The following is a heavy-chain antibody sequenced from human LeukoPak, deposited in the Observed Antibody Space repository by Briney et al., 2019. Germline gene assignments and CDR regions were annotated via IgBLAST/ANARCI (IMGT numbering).Heavy chain of an antibody. V-gene: IGHV4-39*01. CDR1: GGSISSSSYY. Sequence: SETLSLTCTVSGGSISSSSYYWGWIRQPPGKGLESIGSIYYSGSTYYNPSLKSRVTISVDTSKNQFSLKLSSVTAADTAVYYCALTGDNPHYYYYYMDVCGKGTTVTVSS. CDR3: ALTGDNPHYYYYYMDV. J-gene: IGHJ6*03. CDR2: IYYSGST. D-gene: IGHD1-14*01.